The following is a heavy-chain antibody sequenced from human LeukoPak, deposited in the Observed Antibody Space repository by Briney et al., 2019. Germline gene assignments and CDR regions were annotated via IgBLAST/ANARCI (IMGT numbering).Heavy chain of an antibody. V-gene: IGHV1-18*04. CDR3: ARKGTRQATITEADLFDY. CDR1: GYTFTSYG. Sequence: ASVTVSFKASGYTFTSYGISWVRQAPGQGLEWMGCISAYNGNTNYAQKLQGRVTMTTDTSTSTAYMELRSLRSDDTAVYYCARKGTRQATITEADLFDYWGQGTLVTVSS. J-gene: IGHJ4*02. D-gene: IGHD5-12*01. CDR2: ISAYNGNT.